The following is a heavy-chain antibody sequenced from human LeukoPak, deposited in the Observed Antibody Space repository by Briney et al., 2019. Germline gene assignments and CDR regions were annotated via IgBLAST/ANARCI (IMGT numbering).Heavy chain of an antibody. J-gene: IGHJ4*02. V-gene: IGHV3-23*01. CDR1: GFTFSSSA. D-gene: IGHD2-15*01. Sequence: GGSLRLPCAASGFTFSSSAMGWVRQAPGKGLEWVSAISNNGGYTYYADSVQGRFTISRDNSKSTLCLQMNSLRAEDTAVYYCAKQLGYCSDGSCYFPYWGQGTLVTVSS. CDR3: AKQLGYCSDGSCYFPY. CDR2: ISNNGGYT.